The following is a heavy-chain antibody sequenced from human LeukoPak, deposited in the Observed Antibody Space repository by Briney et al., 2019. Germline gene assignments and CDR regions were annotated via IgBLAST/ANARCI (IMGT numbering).Heavy chain of an antibody. CDR3: ARDMDIVLMVYAIDYFDY. J-gene: IGHJ4*02. Sequence: GESLRLSCVASGFTFNTYNMNWVRQAPGKGLEWVSSITSSSSSYIYYADSVKGRFTISRDNAKNSLYLQMNSLRAEDTAVYYCARDMDIVLMVYAIDYFDYWGQGTLVTVSS. CDR1: GFTFNTYN. D-gene: IGHD2-8*01. CDR2: ITSSSSSYI. V-gene: IGHV3-21*01.